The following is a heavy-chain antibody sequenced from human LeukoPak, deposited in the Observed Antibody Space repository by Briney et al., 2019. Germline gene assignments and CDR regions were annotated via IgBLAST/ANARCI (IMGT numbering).Heavy chain of an antibody. CDR1: GGSFSGYY. CDR2: INHSGST. V-gene: IGHV4-34*01. CDR3: ARLGAYGMDV. J-gene: IGHJ6*02. Sequence: SETLSLTCAVYGGSFSGYYWTWIRQPPGKGLEWIGEINHSGSTNYNPSLKSRVTISVDTSKNQFSLKLSSVTAADSAVYYCARLGAYGMDVWGQGTTVTVSS.